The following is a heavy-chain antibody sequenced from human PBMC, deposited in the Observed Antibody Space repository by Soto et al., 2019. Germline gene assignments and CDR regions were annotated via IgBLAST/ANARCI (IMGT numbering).Heavy chain of an antibody. D-gene: IGHD3-16*01. CDR2: TYYRSKWYN. J-gene: IGHJ4*02. Sequence: TLSLTCAISGDSVSGNSAAWNWIRQSPSRGLEWLGRTYYRSKWYNDYSVSVKSRITVTPDTSKNQFSLHLKSVTPEDTAVYYCARECPYYERSDSYSDYWGQGALVAVSS. CDR3: ARECPYYERSDSYSDY. V-gene: IGHV6-1*01. CDR1: GDSVSGNSAA.